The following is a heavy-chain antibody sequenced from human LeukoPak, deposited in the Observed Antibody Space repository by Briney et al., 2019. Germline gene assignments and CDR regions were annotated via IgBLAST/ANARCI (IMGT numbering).Heavy chain of an antibody. V-gene: IGHV1-69*04. Sequence: SVKVSCKASGGTFSSYAISWVRQAPGQGLEWMGRIIPILGIANYAQKFQGRVTITADKSTSTAYMELSSLRSEDTAVYYCARVARIAAAPFDPWGQGTLVTVSS. D-gene: IGHD6-13*01. J-gene: IGHJ5*02. CDR2: IIPILGIA. CDR1: GGTFSSYA. CDR3: ARVARIAAAPFDP.